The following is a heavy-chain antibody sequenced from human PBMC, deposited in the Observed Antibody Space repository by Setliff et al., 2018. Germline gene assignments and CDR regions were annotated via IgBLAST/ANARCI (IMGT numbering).Heavy chain of an antibody. Sequence: GGSLRLSCAASGFTFDDYAMHWVRQAPGKGLEWVSGISWNSGSIGYADSVKGRFTISRDNAKNSLYLQMSSLRSEDTAVYCCARYGSGEGHDYWGQGTLVTVSS. CDR3: ARYGSGEGHDY. D-gene: IGHD3-10*01. J-gene: IGHJ4*02. V-gene: IGHV3-9*01. CDR1: GFTFDDYA. CDR2: ISWNSGSI.